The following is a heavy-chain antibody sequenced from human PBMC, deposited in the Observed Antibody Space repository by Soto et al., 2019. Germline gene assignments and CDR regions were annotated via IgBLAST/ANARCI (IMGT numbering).Heavy chain of an antibody. J-gene: IGHJ6*03. CDR1: GFTFSSYS. CDR3: ARDDVATMAYYMDV. V-gene: IGHV3-21*01. Sequence: PGGSVRLSCAASGFTFSSYSMNWVRQAPGKGLEWVSSISSSSSYIYYADSVKGRFTISRDNAKNSLYLQMNSLRAEDTAVYYCARDDVATMAYYMDVWGKRTTVTVSS. CDR2: ISSSSSYI. D-gene: IGHD5-12*01.